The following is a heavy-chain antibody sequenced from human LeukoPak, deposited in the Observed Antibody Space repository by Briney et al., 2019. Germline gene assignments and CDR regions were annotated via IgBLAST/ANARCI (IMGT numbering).Heavy chain of an antibody. CDR3: ARVTTYDILTGYFDY. V-gene: IGHV3-21*01. CDR1: GFTFSSYT. CDR2: ISSSSSYI. J-gene: IGHJ4*02. Sequence: GGSLRLSCAASGFTFSSYTMNWVRQAPGKGLEWVSSISSSSSYIYYAESVKGRFTMSRDNAKNSLYLQMNSLRAEDTAVYYCARVTTYDILTGYFDYWGQGTLVTVSS. D-gene: IGHD3-9*01.